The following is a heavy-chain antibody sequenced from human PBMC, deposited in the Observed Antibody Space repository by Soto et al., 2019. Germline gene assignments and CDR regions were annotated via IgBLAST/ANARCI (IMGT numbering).Heavy chain of an antibody. J-gene: IGHJ4*02. CDR1: GYTFTNYY. V-gene: IGHV1-46*01. D-gene: IGHD6-13*01. CDR2: INPSGGST. CDR3: ARGLAAGDY. Sequence: QVQLVQSGAEVKNPGASVKVSCKASGYTFTNYYIHWVRQAPGQGLEWMAIINPSGGSTNYAQKFQGRVTLARDTFTNTVYMELSSLRSEVTAIYYCARGLAAGDYWGQGTLVTVSS.